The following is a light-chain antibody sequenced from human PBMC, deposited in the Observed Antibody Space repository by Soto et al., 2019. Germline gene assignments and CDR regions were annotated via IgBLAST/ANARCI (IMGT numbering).Light chain of an antibody. J-gene: IGKJ1*01. Sequence: DIQMTQSPSSLSAAVGDRVTITCRASPSIMRFLNWYQHKPGKAPKLLMYAASSLQSGVPSRFSGSGSETDFTLIISSFQPEDFGTYYCQQTYRTPHTFGQGTKVEIK. CDR3: QQTYRTPHT. CDR1: PSIMRF. V-gene: IGKV1-39*01. CDR2: AAS.